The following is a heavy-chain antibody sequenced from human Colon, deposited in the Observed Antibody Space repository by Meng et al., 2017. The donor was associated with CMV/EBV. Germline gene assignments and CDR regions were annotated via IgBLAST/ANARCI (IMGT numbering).Heavy chain of an antibody. CDR1: GFTFSSYW. V-gene: IGHV3-7*01. J-gene: IGHJ3*02. D-gene: IGHD2-21*01. CDR3: ARDRLAYCGGDCYLDAFDI. Sequence: GESLKISCAASGFTFSSYWMSWVRQAPGKGLEWVANIKQDGSEKYYVDSVKGRFTISRDNAKNSLYLQMNSLRAEDTAVYYCARDRLAYCGGDCYLDAFDIWGQGTMVTLSS. CDR2: IKQDGSEK.